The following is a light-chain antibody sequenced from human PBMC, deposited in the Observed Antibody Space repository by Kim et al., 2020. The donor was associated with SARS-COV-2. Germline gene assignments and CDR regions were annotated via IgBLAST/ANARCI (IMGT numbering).Light chain of an antibody. Sequence: LSPGERTTLSCRARQSGAHNHFAWFQQKPGQTPRLLIYGTSSRATGIADRFSAGGSGTDFTLTISRLEPEDFAIYYCQQYDWPSYTFGQGTKLEI. J-gene: IGKJ2*01. CDR3: QQYDWPSYT. V-gene: IGKV3-20*01. CDR2: GTS. CDR1: QSGAHNH.